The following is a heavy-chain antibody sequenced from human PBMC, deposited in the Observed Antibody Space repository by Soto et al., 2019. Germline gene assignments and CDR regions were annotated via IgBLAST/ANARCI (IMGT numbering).Heavy chain of an antibody. V-gene: IGHV4-34*01. J-gene: IGHJ4*02. Sequence: SETLSLTCAVYGGSFSGYCWSWIRQPPGKGLEWIGEINHSGSTNDNPSLKRRVTISVDTSKNQFSLKLSSVTAADTAVYYCAISHYYAFWSGYSETDYWGQGTLVTVSS. D-gene: IGHD3-3*01. CDR1: GGSFSGYC. CDR2: INHSGST. CDR3: AISHYYAFWSGYSETDY.